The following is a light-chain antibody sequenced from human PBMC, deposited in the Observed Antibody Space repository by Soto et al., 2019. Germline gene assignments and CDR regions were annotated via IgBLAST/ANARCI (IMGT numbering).Light chain of an antibody. V-gene: IGLV1-47*01. CDR3: ATRDDSLSGHWL. J-gene: IGLJ3*02. CDR2: RNN. Sequence: QSVLTQPPSASGTPGQRVTISCSGSSSNIGTNYVYWYQHLPGAAPNLLISRNNQRPSGVPDRFSGSKSGTSASLAISGLRSEDEADYYCATRDDSLSGHWLFGGGTKLTVL. CDR1: SSNIGTNY.